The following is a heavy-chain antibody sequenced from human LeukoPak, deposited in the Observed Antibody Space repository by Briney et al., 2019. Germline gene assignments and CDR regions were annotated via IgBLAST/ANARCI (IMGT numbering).Heavy chain of an antibody. CDR3: ARDLGSSTVTTAFDY. V-gene: IGHV3-11*01. Sequence: GGSLRLSCTASGFIFNDYYMSWIRQTPGKGLEWLSYISRTGNTIYYRDSVKGRFTISRDNANNQLHLQMDNLRAEDTAVYFCARDLGSSTVTTAFDYWGQGTLVTVSS. J-gene: IGHJ4*02. CDR2: ISRTGNTI. D-gene: IGHD4-17*01. CDR1: GFIFNDYY.